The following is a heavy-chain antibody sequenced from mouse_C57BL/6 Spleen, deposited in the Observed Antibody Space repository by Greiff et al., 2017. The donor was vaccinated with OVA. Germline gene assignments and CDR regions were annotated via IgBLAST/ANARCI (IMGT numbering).Heavy chain of an antibody. CDR1: GYAFSSSW. CDR3: ARNWDY. J-gene: IGHJ2*01. V-gene: IGHV1-82*01. CDR2: IYPGDGDT. Sequence: QVTLKVSGPELVKPGASVKISCKASGYAFSSSWMNWVKQRPGKGLEWIGRIYPGDGDTNYNGKFKGKATLTADKSSSTAYMQLSSLTSEDSAVYFCARNWDYWGQGTTLTVSS. D-gene: IGHD4-1*01.